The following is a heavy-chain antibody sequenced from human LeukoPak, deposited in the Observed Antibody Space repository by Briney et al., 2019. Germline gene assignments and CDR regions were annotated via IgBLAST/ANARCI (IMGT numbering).Heavy chain of an antibody. CDR3: ARDRRYGSVLDV. D-gene: IGHD3-10*01. Sequence: PSETLSLTCTVSGGSISSGSYYWSWIRQPAGKGLEWIGRIYTSGSTNYNPSLKSRVTISVDTSKNQFSLKLSSVTAADTAVYYCARDRRYGSVLDVWGKGTTVTISS. J-gene: IGHJ6*04. CDR1: GGSISSGSYY. V-gene: IGHV4-61*02. CDR2: IYTSGST.